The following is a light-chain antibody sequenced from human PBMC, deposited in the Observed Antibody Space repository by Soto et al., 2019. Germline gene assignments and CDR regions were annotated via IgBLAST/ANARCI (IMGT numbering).Light chain of an antibody. J-gene: IGKJ1*01. CDR2: KTS. Sequence: DIHMTQSPSTLSASVGDRVTITCRASQSISIWLAWYQQKPGKAPNLLIYKTSSLESGVPSRFSGSGSGTEFTLTISRLQPDDFATYYCQHYNAYSWTFGQGTKVEIK. V-gene: IGKV1-5*03. CDR1: QSISIW. CDR3: QHYNAYSWT.